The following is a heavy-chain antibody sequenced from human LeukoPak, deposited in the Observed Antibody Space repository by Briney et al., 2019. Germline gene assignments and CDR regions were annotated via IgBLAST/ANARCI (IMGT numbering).Heavy chain of an antibody. CDR2: IYSGGRT. V-gene: IGHV3-66*01. J-gene: IGHJ4*02. CDR1: GFTVSRNY. CDR3: ARAGPSSSWHQFDY. D-gene: IGHD6-13*01. Sequence: GGSLRLSCAASGFTVSRNYMSWVRQAPGKGLEWVSVIYSGGRTYYADSVKGRFTISRDNSKNKLYLQMNRLRAEDTAVYYCARAGPSSSWHQFDYWGQGTLVTVSS.